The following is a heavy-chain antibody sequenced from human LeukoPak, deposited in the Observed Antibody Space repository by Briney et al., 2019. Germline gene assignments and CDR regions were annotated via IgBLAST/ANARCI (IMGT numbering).Heavy chain of an antibody. V-gene: IGHV3-73*01. D-gene: IGHD6-25*01. J-gene: IGHJ4*02. CDR3: AREDSSGPSY. Sequence: PGGSLRLSCAASGFTFSGSAMHWVRQASGKGLEWVGLIRSSTNNYATAYAASVRGRFTISRDASKDTTYLQMNSLRAEDTAVYYCAREDSSGPSYWGQGTLVTVSS. CDR2: IRSSTNNYAT. CDR1: GFTFSGSA.